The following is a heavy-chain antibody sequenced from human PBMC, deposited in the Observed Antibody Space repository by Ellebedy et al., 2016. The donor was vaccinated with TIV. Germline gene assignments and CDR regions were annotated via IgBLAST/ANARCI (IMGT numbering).Heavy chain of an antibody. V-gene: IGHV3-7*01. J-gene: IGHJ6*02. CDR1: GFTFSNFW. Sequence: GESLKISCAASGFTFSNFWMIWVRQAPGKGLEWVANIKEDGSEKSYVDSVKGRFTISRDNAKNSLYLQMNSLRAEDTAVYYCARDRSSSSIKSYGMDVWGQGTTVTVSS. D-gene: IGHD6-6*01. CDR3: ARDRSSSSIKSYGMDV. CDR2: IKEDGSEK.